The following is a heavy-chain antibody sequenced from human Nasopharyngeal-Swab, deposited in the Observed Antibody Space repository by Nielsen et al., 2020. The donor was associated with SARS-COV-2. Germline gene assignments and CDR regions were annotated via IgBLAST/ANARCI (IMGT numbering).Heavy chain of an antibody. CDR3: AKDSGAGFCSGGSCFPTNH. D-gene: IGHD2-15*01. CDR2: ISGTGDNT. CDR1: GLTFSSYA. Sequence: GESLKISCAASGLTFSSYAMNWVRQAPGKGLEWVSGISGTGDNTYYADSVKGRFTISRDSSKNTLYLQMNSLRAEDTAIYYCAKDSGAGFCSGGSCFPTNHWGQGTLVTVSS. J-gene: IGHJ5*02. V-gene: IGHV3-23*01.